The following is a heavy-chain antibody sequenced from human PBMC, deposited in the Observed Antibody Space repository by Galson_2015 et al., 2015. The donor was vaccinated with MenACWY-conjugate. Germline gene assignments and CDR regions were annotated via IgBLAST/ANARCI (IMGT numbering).Heavy chain of an antibody. CDR3: AIPYGSGSYYTDAFDI. Sequence: SVKVSCKASGYSFSSYCMHWVRQAPGQGLEWMGWIDPNSAGTDCAQKFQGWVTMTRDTSTSTAYLELSRLRSDDTAVYYCAIPYGSGSYYTDAFDISGQGTLVAVSS. CDR2: IDPNSAGT. V-gene: IGHV1-2*04. J-gene: IGHJ3*02. CDR1: GYSFSSYC. D-gene: IGHD3-10*01.